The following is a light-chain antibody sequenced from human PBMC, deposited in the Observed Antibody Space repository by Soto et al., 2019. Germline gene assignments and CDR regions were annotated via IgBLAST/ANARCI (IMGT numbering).Light chain of an antibody. CDR2: GAS. CDR1: QSVSSC. Sequence: LSPHPFSFSLGKSATLSCGPSQSVSSCFACYQQRPGRAPSLLIYGASTRATGIPARFGGSGSGTEFTLTISSLQSEDFSVYYCQQYNHRPPYTFGQGTKVDIK. V-gene: IGKV3-15*01. CDR3: QQYNHRPPYT. J-gene: IGKJ2*01.